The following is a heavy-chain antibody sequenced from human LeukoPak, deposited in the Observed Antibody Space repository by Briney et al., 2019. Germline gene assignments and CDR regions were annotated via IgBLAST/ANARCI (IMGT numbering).Heavy chain of an antibody. D-gene: IGHD2/OR15-2a*01. CDR2: ISDIGNI. J-gene: IGHJ4*02. CDR3: AGHHPRNTVDF. CDR1: GGSISNYY. V-gene: IGHV4-59*08. Sequence: SETLSLNCTVSGGSISNYYWSWIRQPPGKGLEWIAYISDIGNINYNPSLKSRVTISLETSKNQFSLKLSSVTAADTAVYYCAGHHPRNTVDFWGQGTLVTVSS.